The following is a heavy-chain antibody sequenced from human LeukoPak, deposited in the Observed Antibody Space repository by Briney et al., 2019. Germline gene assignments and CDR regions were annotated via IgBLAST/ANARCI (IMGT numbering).Heavy chain of an antibody. D-gene: IGHD3/OR15-3a*01. J-gene: IGHJ4*02. CDR2: ISYDGSNK. V-gene: IGHV3-30-3*01. Sequence: QPGGSLRLSCAASGFTFSSYAMHWVRQAPGKGLEWVAVISYDGSNKYYADSVKGRFTISRDNSKNTLYLQMSSLRAEDTAFYYCARRSAPCGLDYWGQGTLVTVSS. CDR1: GFTFSSYA. CDR3: ARRSAPCGLDY.